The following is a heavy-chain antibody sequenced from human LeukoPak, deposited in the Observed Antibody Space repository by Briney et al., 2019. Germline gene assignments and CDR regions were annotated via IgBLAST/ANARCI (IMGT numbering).Heavy chain of an antibody. J-gene: IGHJ4*02. CDR1: GVSISSYY. V-gene: IGHV4-59*08. D-gene: IGHD2-15*01. CDR3: ARLAGRVVLDY. CDR2: IYYSGST. Sequence: SETLSLTCTVSGVSISSYYWSWIRQPPGKGLEWIGYIYYSGSTNYNPSLKSRVTISVDTSKNQFSLKLSSVTAADTAVYYCARLAGRVVLDYWGQGTLVTVSS.